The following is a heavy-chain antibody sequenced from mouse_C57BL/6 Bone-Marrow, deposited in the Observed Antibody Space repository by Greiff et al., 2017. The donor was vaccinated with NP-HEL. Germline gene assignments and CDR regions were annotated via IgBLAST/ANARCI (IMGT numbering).Heavy chain of an antibody. J-gene: IGHJ4*01. CDR3: ARDSGSPYAMDY. CDR1: GFSINSDCY. Sequence: EVKLMESGPSLVRPSQTLSLTCTVTGFSINSDCYWIWIRQFPGNKLEYIGYTFYSGLTYYNPSLESRTYITRDTSKNQFSLKLSSVTTEDTATYYCARDSGSPYAMDYWGQGTSVTVSS. V-gene: IGHV3-3*01. D-gene: IGHD1-1*01. CDR2: TFYSGLT.